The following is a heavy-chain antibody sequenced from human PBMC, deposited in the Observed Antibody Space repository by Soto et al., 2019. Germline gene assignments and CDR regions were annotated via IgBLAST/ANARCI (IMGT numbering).Heavy chain of an antibody. Sequence: PSETLSLTCTVSGDSITRRDYYWTWIRQYPGKGLEWIGYIHHSGAAHYNPSLKSRLTISVDTSRNQFSLKLTSVTAADTAVYYCARAIGGNNWNPNWFDSWGQGNKVTVSS. J-gene: IGHJ5*01. V-gene: IGHV4-31*03. D-gene: IGHD1-20*01. CDR3: ARAIGGNNWNPNWFDS. CDR2: IHHSGAA. CDR1: GDSITRRDYY.